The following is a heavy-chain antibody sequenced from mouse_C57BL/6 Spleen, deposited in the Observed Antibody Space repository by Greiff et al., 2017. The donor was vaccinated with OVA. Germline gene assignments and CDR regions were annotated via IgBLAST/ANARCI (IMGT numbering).Heavy chain of an antibody. CDR1: GFTFSSYA. V-gene: IGHV5-4*01. D-gene: IGHD3-1*01. Sequence: EVKLVESGGGLVKPGGSLKLSCAASGFTFSSYAMSWVRQTPDKRLEWVATISDGGSYTYYPDNVQGRFTISRDNAKHNLYLQMSHLKSEDTAMYYCARDSGYWYFDVWGTGTTVTVSS. CDR2: ISDGGSYT. CDR3: ARDSGYWYFDV. J-gene: IGHJ1*03.